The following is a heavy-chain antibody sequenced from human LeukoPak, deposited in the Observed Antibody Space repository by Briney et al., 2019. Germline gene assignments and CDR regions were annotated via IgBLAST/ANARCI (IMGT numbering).Heavy chain of an antibody. CDR1: GGSISSYY. CDR2: IYYSGST. Sequence: SETLSLTCTVSGGSISSYYWSWIRQPPGKGLEWIGYIYYSGSTNYNPSLKSRVTISVDTSKNQFSLKLSSVTAADTAVYYCARALGIYCSGGSCYFDYWGQGTLVTVSS. D-gene: IGHD2-15*01. J-gene: IGHJ4*02. CDR3: ARALGIYCSGGSCYFDY. V-gene: IGHV4-59*01.